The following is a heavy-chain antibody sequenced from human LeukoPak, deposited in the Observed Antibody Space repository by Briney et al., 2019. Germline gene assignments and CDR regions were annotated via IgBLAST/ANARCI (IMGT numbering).Heavy chain of an antibody. V-gene: IGHV1-2*02. CDR2: MNPNSGGT. D-gene: IGHD2-15*01. CDR1: GHTFTGYY. J-gene: IGHJ4*02. Sequence: ASVKVSCKASGHTFTGYYIHWVRQAPGQGLEWMGWMNPNSGGTNYAQKFQGRVTMTRDTSISTAYMELSSLRSDDTAVYYCARAQWSYYFDYWGQGTLVTVSS. CDR3: ARAQWSYYFDY.